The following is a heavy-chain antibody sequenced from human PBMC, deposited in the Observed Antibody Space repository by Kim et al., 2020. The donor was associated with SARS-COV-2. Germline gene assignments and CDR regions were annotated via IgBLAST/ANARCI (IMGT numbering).Heavy chain of an antibody. V-gene: IGHV4-59*13. CDR2: IYYSGST. Sequence: SETLSLTCTVSGGSISSYYWSWIRQPPGKGLEWIGYIYYSGSTNYNPSLKSRVTISVDTSKNQFSLKLSSVTAADTAVYYCARDLRHAFDIWGQWTMVTV. CDR1: GGSISSYY. CDR3: ARDLRHAFDI. J-gene: IGHJ3*02.